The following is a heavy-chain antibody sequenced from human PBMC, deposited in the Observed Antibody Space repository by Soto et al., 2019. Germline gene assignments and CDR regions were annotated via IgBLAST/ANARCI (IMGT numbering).Heavy chain of an antibody. CDR1: GYTFTSYA. Sequence: ASVKVSCKASGYTFTSYAMHWVRQAPGQRLEWMGWINAGNGNTKYSQKFQGRVTITRDTSASTAYMELSSLRSEDTAVYYCARSFGEQQLVPPFDYWGQGXLVTVSS. V-gene: IGHV1-3*01. J-gene: IGHJ4*02. CDR2: INAGNGNT. D-gene: IGHD6-13*01. CDR3: ARSFGEQQLVPPFDY.